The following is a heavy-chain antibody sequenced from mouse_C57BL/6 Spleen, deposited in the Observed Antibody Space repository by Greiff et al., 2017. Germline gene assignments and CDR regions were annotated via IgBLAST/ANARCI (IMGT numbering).Heavy chain of an antibody. CDR3: ARSTTVYYFDY. Sequence: VQLQQPGAELVKPGASVKLSCKASGYTFTSYWMHWVKQRPGQGLEWIGMIHPNSGSTNYNEKFKSKATLTVDKSSSTAYMQLSSLTSEDSAVFDCARSTTVYYFDYWGQGTTLTVSS. D-gene: IGHD1-1*01. CDR2: IHPNSGST. V-gene: IGHV1-64*01. CDR1: GYTFTSYW. J-gene: IGHJ2*01.